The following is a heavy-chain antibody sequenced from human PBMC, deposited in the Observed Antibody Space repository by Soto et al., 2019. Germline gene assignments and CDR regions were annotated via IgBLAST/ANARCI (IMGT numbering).Heavy chain of an antibody. V-gene: IGHV4-39*01. CDR3: ARLIPIVVVTAVPTGYFDY. D-gene: IGHD2-21*02. CDR1: GGSISRSSYY. CDR2: IYYSGST. J-gene: IGHJ4*02. Sequence: SETLSLTCTVSGGSISRSSYYWGWIRQPPGKGLEWIGTIYYSGSTYYNPSLKSRVTISVDTSKNQFSLKLSSVTAADTAVYYCARLIPIVVVTAVPTGYFDYWGQGTLVTVSS.